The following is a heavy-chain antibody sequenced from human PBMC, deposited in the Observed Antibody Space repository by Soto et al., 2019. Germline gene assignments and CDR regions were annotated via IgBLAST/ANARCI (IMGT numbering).Heavy chain of an antibody. J-gene: IGHJ4*02. CDR3: ASVPVSYTNNDYLEN. Sequence: QVQMVQSGPEVKKPGASVKISCKASEQTITGHYIQWVRQAPGQGLEWMGWINPKGDGKKYAQHFQGRITVTRDTSINTCYMELRALTSDDTAVYYCASVPVSYTNNDYLENWGQGTLVTVSS. CDR1: EQTITGHY. D-gene: IGHD3-16*01. CDR2: INPKGDGK. V-gene: IGHV1-2*02.